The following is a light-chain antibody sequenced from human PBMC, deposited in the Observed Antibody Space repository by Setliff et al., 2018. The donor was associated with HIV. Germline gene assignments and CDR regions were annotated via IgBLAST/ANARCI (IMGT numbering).Light chain of an antibody. CDR2: DVS. V-gene: IGLV2-14*03. Sequence: QSVLTQPASVSGSPGQSITISCTGTSSDVGGYNYVSWYKQHPGKAHKLMIYDVSKRPSGVSNRFSGSKSGNTASLTISGLQADDEADYYCTSYTSSSSVVFGGGTKVTVL. CDR1: SSDVGGYNY. J-gene: IGLJ2*01. CDR3: TSYTSSSSVV.